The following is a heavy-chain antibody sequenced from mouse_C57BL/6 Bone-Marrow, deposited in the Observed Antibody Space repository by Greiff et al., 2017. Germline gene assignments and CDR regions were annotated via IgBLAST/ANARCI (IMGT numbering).Heavy chain of an antibody. CDR3: AREGGQLRLRDFDD. Sequence: LVESGAELARPGASVKLSCKASGYTFTSYGISWVKQRTGQGLEWIGEIYPRSGNIYYNEKFKGKATLTADKSSSTAYMELRSLRSEDSAVYFCAREGGQLRLRDFDDWGQGTTLTVSS. CDR1: GYTFTSYG. CDR2: IYPRSGNI. V-gene: IGHV1-81*01. D-gene: IGHD3-2*02. J-gene: IGHJ2*01.